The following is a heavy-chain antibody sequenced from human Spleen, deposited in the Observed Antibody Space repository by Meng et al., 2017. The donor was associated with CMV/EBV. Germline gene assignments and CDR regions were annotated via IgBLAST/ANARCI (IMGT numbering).Heavy chain of an antibody. CDR3: VRDEAYYSYGMDI. J-gene: IGHJ6*02. V-gene: IGHV6-1*01. CDR1: GDSVSSISAA. Sequence: SETLSLTCAISGDSVSSISAAWNWIRQSLSRGLEWLGRTYYRSKWYNDYAVSVKSRITLTPDTSKNQFSLQLDSVTPEDTAVYYCVRDEAYYSYGMDIWGQGTTVTVSS. CDR2: TYYRSKWYN.